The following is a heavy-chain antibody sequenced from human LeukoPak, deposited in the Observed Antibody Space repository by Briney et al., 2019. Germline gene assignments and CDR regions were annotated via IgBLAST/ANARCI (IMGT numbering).Heavy chain of an antibody. Sequence: ASVKVSCKASGYTFTGYCMHWVRQAPGQGLEWMGRINPNSGGTNYAQKFQGRVTMTTDTSTSTAYMELRSLRSDDTAVYYCAREDDWGASIVGATTHFDYWGQGTLVTVSS. D-gene: IGHD1-26*01. J-gene: IGHJ4*02. V-gene: IGHV1-2*06. CDR2: INPNSGGT. CDR1: GYTFTGYC. CDR3: AREDDWGASIVGATTHFDY.